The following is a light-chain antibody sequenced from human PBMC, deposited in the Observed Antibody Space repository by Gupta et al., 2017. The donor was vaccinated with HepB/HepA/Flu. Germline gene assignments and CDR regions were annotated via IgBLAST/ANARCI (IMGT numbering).Light chain of an antibody. V-gene: IGKV1-12*01. CDR3: QQANTFPLT. Sequence: DIQMTQSPSSVSASVGDRVTIPCRASQGSSNRLAWYQQQTGKAPKFLMYVVSSLQNGVPSRFSGSGSGTDFTLIISSLQPEDFGTYYWQQANTFPLTFGPGTKVDI. CDR2: VVS. CDR1: QGSSNR. J-gene: IGKJ3*01.